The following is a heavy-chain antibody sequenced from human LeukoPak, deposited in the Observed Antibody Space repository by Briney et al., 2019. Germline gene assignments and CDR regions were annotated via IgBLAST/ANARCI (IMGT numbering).Heavy chain of an antibody. D-gene: IGHD4-17*01. CDR3: ARGNDYGDHVGIYFDY. J-gene: IGHJ4*02. V-gene: IGHV3-7*03. Sequence: GGSLRLSCAASGFTFSSYWMSWVRQAPGKGLEWVANIKQDESETYYVDSVKGRFSITRDNAKNSMYLQINSLRAEDTAVYHCARGNDYGDHVGIYFDYWGQGTLVTVSS. CDR2: IKQDESET. CDR1: GFTFSSYW.